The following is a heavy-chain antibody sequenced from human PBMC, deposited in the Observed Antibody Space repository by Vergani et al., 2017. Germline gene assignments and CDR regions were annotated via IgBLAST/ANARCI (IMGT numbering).Heavy chain of an antibody. D-gene: IGHD5-24*01. CDR3: ARGADQRWLQFRHPHLLPGMDV. CDR2: IIPIFGTA. Sequence: QVHLVQSGAEVKKPGSSVKVSCKASGGTFSSYAISWVRQAPGQGLEWMGGIIPIFGTANYAQTFQGRVTITADKSTSTAYMELSSLRSEDTAVYYWARGADQRWLQFRHPHLLPGMDVWGQGTTVTVSS. V-gene: IGHV1-69*06. J-gene: IGHJ6*02. CDR1: GGTFSSYA.